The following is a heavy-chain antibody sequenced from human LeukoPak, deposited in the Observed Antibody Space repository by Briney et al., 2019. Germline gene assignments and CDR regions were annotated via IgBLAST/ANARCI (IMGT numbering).Heavy chain of an antibody. CDR1: GGSISSYF. D-gene: IGHD5-24*01. J-gene: IGHJ4*02. V-gene: IGHV4-59*01. CDR3: ARDPDGYKFFDY. CDR2: IFDSGTT. Sequence: SETLSLTCTVSGGSISSYFWHWIRQPPGKGLEWLGYIFDSGTTAYNPSLKRRLTMSVDTSKNQFSLNLNSVTAADTAVYYCARDPDGYKFFDYWGRGSPVTVSS.